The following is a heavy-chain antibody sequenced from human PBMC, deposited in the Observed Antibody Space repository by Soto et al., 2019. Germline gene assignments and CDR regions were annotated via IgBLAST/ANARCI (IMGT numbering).Heavy chain of an antibody. Sequence: QVQLVQSGAEVKKPGSSVTVSCKASGGTFSSYIISWVRQAPGQGLEWMGRIIPILGIANYAQKFQGRVTITAAKSTSTAYMDLSSLRSEDTAVYYCARFPLTAIVGAADFDYWGQGTLVTVSS. CDR1: GGTFSSYI. D-gene: IGHD1-26*01. J-gene: IGHJ4*02. V-gene: IGHV1-69*02. CDR2: IIPILGIA. CDR3: ARFPLTAIVGAADFDY.